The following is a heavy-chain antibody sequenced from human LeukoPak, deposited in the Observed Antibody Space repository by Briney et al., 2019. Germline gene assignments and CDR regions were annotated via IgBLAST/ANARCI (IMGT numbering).Heavy chain of an antibody. V-gene: IGHV1-18*01. CDR2: ISVNNGDT. Sequence: ASVKVSCKASGYTFPMSGITWVREAPGQGLEWMGWISVNNGDTNYAQKFQGRVTMTTDTSTSTAYMELRSLRSDDTAVYYCARSGASAGQGYHYYYYMDVWGKGTTVTVSS. J-gene: IGHJ6*03. CDR1: GYTFPMSG. D-gene: IGHD6-13*01. CDR3: ARSGASAGQGYHYYYYMDV.